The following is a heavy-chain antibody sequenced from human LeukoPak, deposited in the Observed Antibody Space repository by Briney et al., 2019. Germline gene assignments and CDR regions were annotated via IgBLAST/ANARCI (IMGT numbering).Heavy chain of an antibody. CDR1: GGTFSSYA. Sequence: SVKVSCKASGGTFSSYAISWVRQAPGQGLEWMGGIIPIFGTANYAQKFQGRVTITADESTSTAYMELSSLSSEDTAVYYCARDFGGDGSGSYYYYGMDVWGQGTTVTVSS. V-gene: IGHV1-69*13. CDR2: IIPIFGTA. D-gene: IGHD3-10*01. J-gene: IGHJ6*02. CDR3: ARDFGGDGSGSYYYYGMDV.